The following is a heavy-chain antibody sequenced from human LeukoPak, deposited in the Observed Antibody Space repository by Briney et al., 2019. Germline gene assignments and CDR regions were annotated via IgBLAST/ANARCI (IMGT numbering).Heavy chain of an antibody. D-gene: IGHD6-13*01. CDR2: IKQDGREK. CDR1: GFIFSSYW. CDR3: AKASSWYRDGMDV. J-gene: IGHJ6*02. Sequence: AGGSLRLSCAASGFIFSSYWMSWVRQAPGKGLEWVANIKQDGREKYYVDSVKGRFTISRDNAKNSLYLQINTLRAEDTAVYYCAKASSWYRDGMDVWGQGTTVTVSS. V-gene: IGHV3-7*03.